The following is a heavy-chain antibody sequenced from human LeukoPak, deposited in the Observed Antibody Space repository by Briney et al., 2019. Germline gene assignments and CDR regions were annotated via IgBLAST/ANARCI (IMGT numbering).Heavy chain of an antibody. D-gene: IGHD3-22*01. J-gene: IGHJ5*02. CDR2: ISSNGGST. V-gene: IGHV3-64*01. CDR3: ARDWAQGTSGYYNWFDP. Sequence: GGSLRLSCAASGFTFSSYAMHWVRQAPGKGLEYVSAISSNGGSTYYANSVKGRFTISRDNSKNTLYLQMGSLRAEDMAVYYCARDWAQGTSGYYNWFDPWGQGTLVTVSS. CDR1: GFTFSSYA.